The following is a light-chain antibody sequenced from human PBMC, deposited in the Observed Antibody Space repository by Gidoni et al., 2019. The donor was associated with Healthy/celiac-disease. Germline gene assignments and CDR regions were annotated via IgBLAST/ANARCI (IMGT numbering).Light chain of an antibody. V-gene: IGKV3-20*01. CDR2: GAS. CDR1: QSVSSSY. Sequence: ELVLTLSLGTLSLSPGERATLSCRASQSVSSSYLAWYQQKPGQAPRLLIYGASSRATGIPDRFSGSGSGTDFTLTISRLEPEDFAVYYCQQYGSSPRTFGQGTKVEIK. CDR3: QQYGSSPRT. J-gene: IGKJ1*01.